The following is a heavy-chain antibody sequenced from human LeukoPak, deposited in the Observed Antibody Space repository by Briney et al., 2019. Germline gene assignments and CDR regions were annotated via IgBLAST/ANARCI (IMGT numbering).Heavy chain of an antibody. J-gene: IGHJ6*02. D-gene: IGHD2-15*01. V-gene: IGHV1-3*01. CDR2: INAGNGNT. Sequence: ASVKVSCKASGFTFSSYAIHWVRQAPGQRLEWMGWINAGNGNTQYSQKFQDRVTITRDTSASTAYMELSSLRSEDTAVYYCARGTGCTGGSCSYYGMDVWGQGTTVTVSS. CDR3: ARGTGCTGGSCSYYGMDV. CDR1: GFTFSSYA.